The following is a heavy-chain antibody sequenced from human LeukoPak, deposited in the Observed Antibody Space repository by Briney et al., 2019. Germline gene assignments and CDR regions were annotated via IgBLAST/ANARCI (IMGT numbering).Heavy chain of an antibody. J-gene: IGHJ5*02. V-gene: IGHV1-2*02. CDR1: GYSFTGYY. Sequence: ASVKVSCKASGYSFTGYYKHWVRQAPGQGLEWMGWINPNSGATHYAQKFQGRVTMTRDTSISTVYMELSRLGSDDTAVYYCARGDYYDSSGYLDSRNNWFDPWGQGTLVTVSS. CDR3: ARGDYYDSSGYLDSRNNWFDP. D-gene: IGHD3-22*01. CDR2: INPNSGAT.